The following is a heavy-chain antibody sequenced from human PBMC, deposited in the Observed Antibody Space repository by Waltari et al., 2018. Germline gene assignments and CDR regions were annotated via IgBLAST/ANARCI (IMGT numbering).Heavy chain of an antibody. V-gene: IGHV3-23*01. CDR1: GFTFKNYA. CDR3: AKAGYNPNYDILTAYYFWFFDL. J-gene: IGHJ2*01. D-gene: IGHD3-9*01. Sequence: DVLLLESGGGLVQPGGSLRVSCEASGFTFKNYAMSWVRQAPGKGLEWVASISGNSRNTYDSDSVKGRFTISRDNSKSTVFLQMSSLRVADTAVYYCAKAGYNPNYDILTAYYFWFFDLWGRGTLVTISS. CDR2: ISGNSRNT.